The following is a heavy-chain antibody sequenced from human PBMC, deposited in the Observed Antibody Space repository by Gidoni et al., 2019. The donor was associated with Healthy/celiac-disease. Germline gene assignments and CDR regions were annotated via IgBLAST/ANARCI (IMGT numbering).Heavy chain of an antibody. V-gene: IGHV3-23*01. CDR3: AKISEDIVARRYFDY. J-gene: IGHJ4*02. Sequence: EVQLLESGGGLVQPGGSLRLSCAASGFTVSSYAMGWVRQAPGKGLEWGSAISGSGGSTYYADSVKGRFTISRDNSKNTLYLQMNSLRAEDTAVYYCAKISEDIVARRYFDYWGQGTLVTVSS. CDR2: ISGSGGST. CDR1: GFTVSSYA. D-gene: IGHD5-12*01.